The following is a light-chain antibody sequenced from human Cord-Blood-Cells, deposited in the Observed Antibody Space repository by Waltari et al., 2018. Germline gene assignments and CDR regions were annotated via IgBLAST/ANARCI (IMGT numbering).Light chain of an antibody. J-gene: IGLJ1*01. Sequence: QSALTQPASVSGSPGQSITISCTGTSSDVGGYNYVSWYQQHPGKAPKLMIYEVSNQPPVVSNRFSGAKSCNTASLTISGLQAEDEADYYCGSYTSSSTLYVFGTGTKVTVL. CDR3: GSYTSSSTLYV. CDR1: SSDVGGYNY. CDR2: EVS. V-gene: IGLV2-14*01.